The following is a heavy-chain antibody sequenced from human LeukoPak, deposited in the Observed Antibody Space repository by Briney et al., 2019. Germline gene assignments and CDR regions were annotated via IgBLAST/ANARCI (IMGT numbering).Heavy chain of an antibody. J-gene: IGHJ4*02. D-gene: IGHD3-3*01. Sequence: SETLSLTCTVSGGSISSCYWSWIRQPPGKGLEWIGYIYYSGSTNYNPSLKSRVTISVDTSKNQFSLKLSSVTAADTAVYYCARVAYYDFWGGYLAHFDYWGQGTLVTVSS. CDR3: ARVAYYDFWGGYLAHFDY. CDR1: GGSISSCY. V-gene: IGHV4-59*08. CDR2: IYYSGST.